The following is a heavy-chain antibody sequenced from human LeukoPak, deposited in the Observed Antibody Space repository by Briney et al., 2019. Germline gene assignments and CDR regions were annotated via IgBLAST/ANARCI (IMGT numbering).Heavy chain of an antibody. V-gene: IGHV3-23*01. CDR3: AKDRSGIVATIWFY. J-gene: IGHJ4*02. D-gene: IGHD5-12*01. Sequence: GGSLRLSCAASGFTFSSYAMSWARLAPGKGLAWVSAISGSGGSTYYADSVKGRFTISRDNSKNTLYLQMNRLRAEDTAVYYCAKDRSGIVATIWFYWGQGTLVTVSS. CDR2: ISGSGGST. CDR1: GFTFSSYA.